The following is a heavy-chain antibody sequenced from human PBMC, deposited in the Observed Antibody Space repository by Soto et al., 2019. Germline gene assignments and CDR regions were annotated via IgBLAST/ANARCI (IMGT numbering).Heavy chain of an antibody. CDR1: GFTFSSYS. D-gene: IGHD4-17*01. J-gene: IGHJ4*02. V-gene: IGHV3-21*01. Sequence: EVQLVESGGGLVKPGGSLRLSCAASGFTFSSYSMNWVRQAPGKGLEWVSSISSSSSYIYYADSVKGRFTISRDNAKNALHQQMNILGAEDTPVYYCTRDTYYGGYLDYWGQGTLVTVSS. CDR3: TRDTYYGGYLDY. CDR2: ISSSSSYI.